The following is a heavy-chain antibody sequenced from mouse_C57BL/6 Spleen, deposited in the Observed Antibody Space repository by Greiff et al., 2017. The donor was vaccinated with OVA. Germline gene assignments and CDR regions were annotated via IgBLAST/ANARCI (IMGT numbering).Heavy chain of an antibody. J-gene: IGHJ3*01. CDR2: ISSGGDYI. D-gene: IGHD1-1*01. V-gene: IGHV5-9-1*02. CDR1: GFTFSSYA. Sequence: EVQRVESGEGLVKPGGSLKLSCAASGFTFSSYAMSWVRQTPEKRLEWVAYISSGGDYIYYADTVKGRFTISRDNARNTLYLQMSSLKSEDTAMYYCTRGPRAAYGSSLAWFAYWGQGTLVTVSA. CDR3: TRGPRAAYGSSLAWFAY.